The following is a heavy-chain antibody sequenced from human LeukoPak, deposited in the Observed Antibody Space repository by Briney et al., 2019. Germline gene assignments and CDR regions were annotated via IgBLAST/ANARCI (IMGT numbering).Heavy chain of an antibody. Sequence: PSETLSLTCTVSGGSISGFYWSWIRQPPGKGLESIVNIYYSGSTNYNPSLKSRVTISVDTSKNQFSLKLSSVTAADTAVYYCARHFDYWGQGTLVIVSS. CDR3: ARHFDY. CDR2: IYYSGST. J-gene: IGHJ4*02. V-gene: IGHV4-59*08. CDR1: GGSISGFY.